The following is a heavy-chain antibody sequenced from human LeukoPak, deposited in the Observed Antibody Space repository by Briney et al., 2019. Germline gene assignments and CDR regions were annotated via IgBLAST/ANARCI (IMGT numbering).Heavy chain of an antibody. CDR1: GFTFSSYW. Sequence: GGSLRLSCAASGFTFSSYWMNWARQAPGKGLEWVASINHNGNVNYYVDSVKGRFTISRDNAKNSLYLQMSNLRAEETTVYFCARGGGLDVWGQGATVTVSS. D-gene: IGHD3-16*01. CDR2: INHNGNVN. V-gene: IGHV3-7*03. CDR3: ARGGGLDV. J-gene: IGHJ6*02.